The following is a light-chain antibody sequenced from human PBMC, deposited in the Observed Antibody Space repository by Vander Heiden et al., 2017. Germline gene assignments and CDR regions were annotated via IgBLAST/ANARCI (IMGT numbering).Light chain of an antibody. CDR3: QAWDTNINYV. CDR2: EDN. CDR1: KLGDKY. Sequence: SYELTQPPSVSVSPGQTASITGSGDKLGDKYACWFQQKPGQSPVLVIYEDNKRPSGIPERFSGSNSGNTATLTISGTQAMDEADYYCQAWDTNINYVFGTGTKVTVL. J-gene: IGLJ1*01. V-gene: IGLV3-1*01.